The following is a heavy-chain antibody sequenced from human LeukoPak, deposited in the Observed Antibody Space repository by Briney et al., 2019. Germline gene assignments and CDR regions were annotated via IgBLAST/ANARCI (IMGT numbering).Heavy chain of an antibody. D-gene: IGHD1-26*01. CDR3: ARDREGLNGDS. Sequence: ASVKVSCKASGYTLTGYYMHWVRQAPGQGLEWMGWINPNSGGTNYAQTFQGRVTMTRDTSISTVYMELSRLTSDDTAVYYCARDREGLNGDSWGQGTLVTVSS. V-gene: IGHV1-2*02. J-gene: IGHJ4*02. CDR2: INPNSGGT. CDR1: GYTLTGYY.